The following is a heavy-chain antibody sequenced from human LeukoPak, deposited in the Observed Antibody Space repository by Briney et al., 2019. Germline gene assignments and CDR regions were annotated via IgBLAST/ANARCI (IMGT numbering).Heavy chain of an antibody. Sequence: ASVKVSCKASGYTFTSYGISWVRQAPGQGLEWMGWINAYNGNTNYAQKLQGRVTMTTDTSTSTAYMELRSLRSNGTAVYYCARDTSVLEWLLYGAFDIWGQGTMVTVSS. J-gene: IGHJ3*02. CDR3: ARDTSVLEWLLYGAFDI. CDR2: INAYNGNT. D-gene: IGHD3-3*01. V-gene: IGHV1-18*01. CDR1: GYTFTSYG.